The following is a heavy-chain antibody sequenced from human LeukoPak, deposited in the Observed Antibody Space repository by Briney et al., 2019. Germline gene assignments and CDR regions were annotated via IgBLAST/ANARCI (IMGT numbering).Heavy chain of an antibody. Sequence: GGSLRLSCAASGFTFSRYWMTWDRQAPGKGLEWVANIKQDGSENYYVDSVKGRFTISRDNAKNSLYLQMNSLRAEDTPEYDCVKDLSVLVRFGESSRERWFDPWGQGTLVTVSS. D-gene: IGHD3-10*01. CDR1: GFTFSRYW. CDR3: VKDLSVLVRFGESSRERWFDP. CDR2: IKQDGSEN. J-gene: IGHJ5*02. V-gene: IGHV3-7*04.